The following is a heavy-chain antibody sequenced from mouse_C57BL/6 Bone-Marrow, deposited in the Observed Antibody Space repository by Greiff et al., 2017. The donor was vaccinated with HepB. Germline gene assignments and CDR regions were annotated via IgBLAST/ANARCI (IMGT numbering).Heavy chain of an antibody. CDR3: ARRIYYDYDVWWYFDV. Sequence: EVQLVESGGDLVKPGGSLKLSCAASGFTFSSYGMSWVRQTPDSVKGRFTISRDNAKNTLYLQMSSLKSEDTAMYYCARRIYYDYDVWWYFDVWGTGTTVTVSS. D-gene: IGHD2-4*01. CDR1: GFTFSSYG. V-gene: IGHV5-6*01. J-gene: IGHJ1*03.